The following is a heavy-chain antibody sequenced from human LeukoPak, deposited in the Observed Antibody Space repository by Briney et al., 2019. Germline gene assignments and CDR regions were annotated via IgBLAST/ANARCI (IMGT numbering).Heavy chain of an antibody. CDR1: GFTFSGSA. Sequence: GGSLRLSCAASGFTFSGSAMHWVRQASGKGLEWVGRIRSKANSYATAYAASVKGRFTISRDDSKNTAYLQMNSLKTEDTAVYYCTRPDHYDSSGYYLDTFDYWGQGTLVTVSS. CDR3: TRPDHYDSSGYYLDTFDY. J-gene: IGHJ4*02. D-gene: IGHD3-22*01. V-gene: IGHV3-73*01. CDR2: IRSKANSYAT.